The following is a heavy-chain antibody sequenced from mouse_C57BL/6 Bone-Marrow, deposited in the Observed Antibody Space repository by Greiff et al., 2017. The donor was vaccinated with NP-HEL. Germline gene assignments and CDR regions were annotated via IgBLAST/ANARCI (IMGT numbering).Heavy chain of an antibody. D-gene: IGHD2-5*01. CDR1: GYTFTRYW. Sequence: QVQLQQPGAELVRPGSSVSLSCKASGYTFTRYWLVWVKQRPGQGLEWIGNIYPSDSDTHYNQKFKDKATLTVDNSSSTAYMQLSSLTSEDSAVYYCARSDSNSIAYWGKGTLVTVTA. CDR3: ARSDSNSIAY. CDR2: IYPSDSDT. V-gene: IGHV1-61*01. J-gene: IGHJ3*01.